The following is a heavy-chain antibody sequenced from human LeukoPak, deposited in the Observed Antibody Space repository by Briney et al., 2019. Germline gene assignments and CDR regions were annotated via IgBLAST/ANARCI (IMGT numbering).Heavy chain of an antibody. J-gene: IGHJ4*02. CDR2: TYHSGST. D-gene: IGHD3-10*01. CDR1: GYSISSGYY. V-gene: IGHV4-38-2*02. Sequence: SETLSLTCAVSGYSISSGYYWGWIRQPPGKGLEWIGSTYHSGSTYYNPSLKSRVTISVDTSKNQFSLKLSSVTAADTAVYYCARDFWSLAGPLLWFGELFDYWGQGTLVTVSS. CDR3: ARDFWSLAGPLLWFGELFDY.